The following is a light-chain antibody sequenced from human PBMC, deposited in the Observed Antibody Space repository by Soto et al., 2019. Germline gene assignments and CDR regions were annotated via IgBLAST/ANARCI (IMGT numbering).Light chain of an antibody. CDR1: QSVTSNY. Sequence: EIGWTQSQGTLSLSPGERATLSCRASQSVTSNYLAWYQQKPGQAPRVLISGESNRATGIPDRFSGSGSGTDFTLTISRLEPEDFAVYYCHQYGSSPTFGQGTKLEI. CDR3: HQYGSSPT. J-gene: IGKJ2*01. CDR2: GES. V-gene: IGKV3-20*01.